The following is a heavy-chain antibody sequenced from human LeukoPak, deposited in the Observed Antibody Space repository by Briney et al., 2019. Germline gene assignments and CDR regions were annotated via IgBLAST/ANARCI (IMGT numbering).Heavy chain of an antibody. J-gene: IGHJ4*02. D-gene: IGHD4-17*01. Sequence: GGSLRLSCAASGFTFSSYAMNWVRQAPGKGLEWASYISTRGSRTFYADSVKGRFTISRDDAKNSLYLQMNSLRAEDTAVYYCARDFTVTTFEGANWGQGTLVTVSS. CDR2: ISTRGSRT. CDR1: GFTFSSYA. CDR3: ARDFTVTTFEGAN. V-gene: IGHV3-48*03.